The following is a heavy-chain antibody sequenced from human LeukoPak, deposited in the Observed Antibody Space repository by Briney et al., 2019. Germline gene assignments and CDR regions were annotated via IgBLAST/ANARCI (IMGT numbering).Heavy chain of an antibody. J-gene: IGHJ4*02. CDR2: MRPNNGDT. D-gene: IGHD7-27*01. V-gene: IGHV1-8*01. CDR3: ARGPPNWGYDY. CDR1: GYTFTSYV. Sequence: ASVTVSCTASGYTFTSYVFNWVRQAPGQRPERMGWMRPNNGDTGYAQKFQDRVTMTRNTSISTAYMELSSLRSDDTAVYYCARGPPNWGYDYWGPGTLVTVSS.